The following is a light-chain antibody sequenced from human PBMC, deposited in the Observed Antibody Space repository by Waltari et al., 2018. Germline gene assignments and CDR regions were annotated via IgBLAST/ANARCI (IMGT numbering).Light chain of an antibody. Sequence: QTALTQPPSPSGTPGQPATIPCPGPTGALVGPTFVTWYQQPPGKVPKLMIHEVSKRPSGVPDRFSGSKSGDTASLTVSGLQAEDEADYYCTSYAGSNILVFGGGTKLTVL. CDR3: TSYAGSNILV. V-gene: IGLV2-8*01. CDR2: EVS. CDR1: TGALVGPTF. J-gene: IGLJ2*01.